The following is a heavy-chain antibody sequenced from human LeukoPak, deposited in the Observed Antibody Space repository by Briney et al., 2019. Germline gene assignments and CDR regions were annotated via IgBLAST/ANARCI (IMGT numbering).Heavy chain of an antibody. J-gene: IGHJ4*02. CDR1: GFTFSNYA. D-gene: IGHD2/OR15-2a*01. Sequence: GGSLRLSCAASGFTFSNYAMSWVRHAPGKGLEWVSAISGRPSYADSVKGRFTISRDNSKNTLYLQVNSLRAEDTAVYYCAKALDYWYFDYWGQGTLVTVSS. V-gene: IGHV3-23*01. CDR2: ISGRP. CDR3: AKALDYWYFDY.